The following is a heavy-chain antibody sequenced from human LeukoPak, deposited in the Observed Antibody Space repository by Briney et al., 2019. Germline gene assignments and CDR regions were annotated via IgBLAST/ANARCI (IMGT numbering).Heavy chain of an antibody. CDR2: IQYDVSTK. Sequence: GGSLRLSCETSGFTFSSYGMHWVRQAPGKGLEWVAFIQYDVSTKYYVDSVKGRFTISRDNSKGTLYLQMNSLRAEDTAVYYCAKDSGYYDSLTGYYQNWLDPWGQGTLVIVSA. CDR1: GFTFSSYG. CDR3: AKDSGYYDSLTGYYQNWLDP. V-gene: IGHV3-30*02. J-gene: IGHJ5*02. D-gene: IGHD3-9*01.